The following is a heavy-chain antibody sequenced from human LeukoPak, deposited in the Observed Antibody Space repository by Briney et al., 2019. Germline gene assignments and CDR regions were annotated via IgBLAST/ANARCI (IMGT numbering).Heavy chain of an antibody. D-gene: IGHD1-20*01. CDR3: ARDTSPGITGTY. CDR2: IYHDGRI. CDR1: GYSISNGYY. Sequence: SETLSLTCTVSGYSISNGYYWGWIRQPPGKGLEWIGSIYHDGRIDYNPSLKSRVTISRDTSNDQFSLKLSSVTAADTAMYYCARDTSPGITGTYWGQGTLVTVSS. J-gene: IGHJ4*02. V-gene: IGHV4-38-2*02.